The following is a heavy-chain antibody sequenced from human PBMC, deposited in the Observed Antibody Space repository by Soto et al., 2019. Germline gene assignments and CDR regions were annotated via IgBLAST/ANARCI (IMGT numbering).Heavy chain of an antibody. J-gene: IGHJ5*02. CDR1: GDSISSSSSY. CDR3: ARLDCSGRSCYRPLDSWFDH. Sequence: PSETLSLTCSVSGDSISSSSSYWGWIRQPPGKGLEWIGTMYDSGSTQYKSSLKSRVSISADRSKNHFSLRLSSVTAADTAVYYCARLDCSGRSCYRPLDSWFDHWGQGTLATVSS. V-gene: IGHV4-39*02. CDR2: MYDSGST. D-gene: IGHD2-15*01.